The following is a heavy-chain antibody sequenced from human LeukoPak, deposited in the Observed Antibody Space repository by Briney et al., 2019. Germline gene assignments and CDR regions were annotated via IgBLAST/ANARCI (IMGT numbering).Heavy chain of an antibody. V-gene: IGHV4-61*02. D-gene: IGHD2-15*01. CDR1: GGSISSGSYC. CDR3: AREIVVVVAATPYPDYYYYMDV. CDR2: IYTSGST. J-gene: IGHJ6*03. Sequence: SETLSLTCTVSGGSISSGSYCWSWIRQPAGKGLEWIGRIYTSGSTNYNPSLKSRVTISVDTSKNQFSLKLSSVTAAGTAVYYCAREIVVVVAATPYPDYYYYMDVWGKGTTVTVSS.